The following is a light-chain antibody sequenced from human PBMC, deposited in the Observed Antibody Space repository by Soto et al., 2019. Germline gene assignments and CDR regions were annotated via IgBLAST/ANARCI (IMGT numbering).Light chain of an antibody. CDR1: QSVSSN. Sequence: IMMTQSPATLSVSPGEGATLSCRASQSVSSNLAWYRHKPGQAPRLLISGASTRATGIPARFSGSGSGTEFTLTISSLQSEDFAVYYCQQYNNWYTFGQGTRLEIK. CDR3: QQYNNWYT. CDR2: GAS. V-gene: IGKV3-15*01. J-gene: IGKJ2*01.